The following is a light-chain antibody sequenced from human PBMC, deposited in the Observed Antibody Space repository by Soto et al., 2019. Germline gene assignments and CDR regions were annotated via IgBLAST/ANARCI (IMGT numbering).Light chain of an antibody. CDR2: DAS. CDR1: QSVRNW. CDR3: QQFNTYSYT. J-gene: IGKJ2*01. Sequence: DIPMTQSPSTLSASVGDRVTITCRASQSVRNWLAWYQQKPGKAPKLLIYDASSLEIGLPSRFSGSGFGTEFTLTISSLQPDDFATYYCQQFNTYSYTFGQGTRVEIK. V-gene: IGKV1-5*01.